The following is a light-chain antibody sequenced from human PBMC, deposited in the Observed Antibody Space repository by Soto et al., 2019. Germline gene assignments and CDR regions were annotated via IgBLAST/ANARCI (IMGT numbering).Light chain of an antibody. V-gene: IGKV3-20*01. Sequence: EIVLTQSPGTLSLSPGERATLSCRASQSVSTRDLAWYRQKPGQAPSLLMYGASNRATGIPDRFSGSGSGTDFTLAISRLERDDFAVYYWQGYGDSPPAYTFGQGTKLEI. J-gene: IGKJ2*01. CDR1: QSVSTRD. CDR3: QGYGDSPPAYT. CDR2: GAS.